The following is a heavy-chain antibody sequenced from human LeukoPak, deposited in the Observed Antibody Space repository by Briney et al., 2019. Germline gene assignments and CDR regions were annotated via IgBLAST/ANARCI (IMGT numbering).Heavy chain of an antibody. Sequence: PGGSLRLSCAASAFTLSNYTMHWARQAPGKGLERVAVISYDGSNKYYADSVKGRFTISRDNSKNTLYLQMNSLRGEDTAVYYCARIPRTWLRFPYFDYWGQGTLVTVSS. CDR1: AFTLSNYT. CDR2: ISYDGSNK. V-gene: IGHV3-30-3*01. CDR3: ARIPRTWLRFPYFDY. D-gene: IGHD5-12*01. J-gene: IGHJ4*02.